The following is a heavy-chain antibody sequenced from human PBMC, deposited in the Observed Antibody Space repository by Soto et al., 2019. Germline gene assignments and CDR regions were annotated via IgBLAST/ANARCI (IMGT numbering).Heavy chain of an antibody. CDR1: GDSIGRFY. CDR2: VYSTGGT. CDR3: ARDLSGTGLDI. J-gene: IGHJ6*02. D-gene: IGHD1-26*01. Sequence: PSETLSLTCNVSGDSIGRFYWSWIRQSAEKGLEWIGRVYSTGGTAYNPALKGRVTISLDRSNNHVSLEMNSVTPADTAVYFCARDLSGTGLDIWGRGTRVTVSS. V-gene: IGHV4-4*07.